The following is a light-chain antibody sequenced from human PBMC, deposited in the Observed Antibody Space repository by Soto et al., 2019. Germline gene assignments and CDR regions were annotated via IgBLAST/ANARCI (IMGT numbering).Light chain of an antibody. Sequence: AIQMTQSPSSLSASVGDRVTITCRASQDLRKDLAWYQQKPGKAPQILIYGASTLQTGVASRFSGSGSATYFTLTISSLQPEDSAAYYCLQDYNYPFTFGQGTKVDIK. CDR2: GAS. CDR1: QDLRKD. V-gene: IGKV1-6*01. J-gene: IGKJ2*01. CDR3: LQDYNYPFT.